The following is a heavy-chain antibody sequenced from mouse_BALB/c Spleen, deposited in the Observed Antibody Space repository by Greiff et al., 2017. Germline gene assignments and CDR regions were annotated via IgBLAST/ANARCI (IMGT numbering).Heavy chain of an antibody. CDR2: ISSGSSTI. D-gene: IGHD1-1*01. Sequence: EVQLVESGGGLVQPGGSRKLSCAASGFTFSSFGMHWVRQAPEKGLEWVAYISSGSSTIYYADKVKGQFTISRDTPTNTMFLQMTSLRSEDTAMYYCARSGITTVIDYWGQGTTLTVSS. CDR1: GFTFSSFG. V-gene: IGHV5-17*02. J-gene: IGHJ2*01. CDR3: ARSGITTVIDY.